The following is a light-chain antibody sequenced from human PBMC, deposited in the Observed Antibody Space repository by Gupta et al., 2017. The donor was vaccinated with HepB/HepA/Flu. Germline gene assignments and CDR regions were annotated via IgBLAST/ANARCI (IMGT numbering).Light chain of an antibody. V-gene: IGKV4-1*01. CDR3: QQYYTTPT. CDR2: WAS. J-gene: IGKJ1*01. CDR1: QTVLYSSNNMNY. Sequence: IVMTQSPDSLAVCLGERATINCKSSQTVLYSSNNMNYLAWYQQKPGQPPKLLIYWASTRESGVPDRFSGSGSGTDFTLTISSLQAEDVAVYFCQQYYTTPTFGQGTKVEIK.